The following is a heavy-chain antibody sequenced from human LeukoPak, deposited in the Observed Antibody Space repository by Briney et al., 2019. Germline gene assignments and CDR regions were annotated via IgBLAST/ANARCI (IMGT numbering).Heavy chain of an antibody. CDR2: ISSSSSNM. CDR3: ARARDYNDY. CDR1: GFIVSNYY. Sequence: PGGSLRLSCAASGFIVSNYYMSWVRQAPGKGLEWVSYISSSSSNMNYADSVKGRFTIFRDNAKNSLYLQMNSLRAEDTAIYYCARARDYNDYWGQGTLVTVSS. J-gene: IGHJ4*02. V-gene: IGHV3-11*04.